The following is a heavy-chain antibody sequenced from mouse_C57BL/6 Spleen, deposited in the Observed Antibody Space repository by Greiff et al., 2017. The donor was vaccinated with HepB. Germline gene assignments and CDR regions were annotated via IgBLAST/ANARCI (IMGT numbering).Heavy chain of an antibody. J-gene: IGHJ4*01. CDR2: IDPETGGT. V-gene: IGHV1-15*01. D-gene: IGHD2-2*01. CDR3: TRGRGYDSAMDY. Sequence: QVHVKQSGAELVRPGASVTLSCKASGYTFTDYEMHWVKQTPVHGLEWIGAIDPETGGTAYNQKFKGKAILTADKSSSTAYMELRSLTSEDSAVYYCTRGRGYDSAMDYWGQGTSVTVSS. CDR1: GYTFTDYE.